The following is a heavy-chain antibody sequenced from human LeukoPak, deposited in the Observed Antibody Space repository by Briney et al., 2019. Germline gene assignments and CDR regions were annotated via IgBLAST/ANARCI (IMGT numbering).Heavy chain of an antibody. J-gene: IGHJ4*02. CDR1: GSNFATYW. V-gene: IGHV5-51*01. Sequence: PGASLLISCQGSGSNFATYWIVWGRPLPGKRLEWMGIIYPGNSHTRYSPSFQGQVTISADTSISTAYLHWSSLQSSDTAMYYCAKFHATWYGDTWGQGTLVTVSS. CDR3: AKFHATWYGDT. D-gene: IGHD6-13*01. CDR2: IYPGNSHT.